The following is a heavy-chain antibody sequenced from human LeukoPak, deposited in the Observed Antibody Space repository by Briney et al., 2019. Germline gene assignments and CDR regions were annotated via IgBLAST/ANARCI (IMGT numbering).Heavy chain of an antibody. CDR3: ARARTVTPIYYYYMDV. V-gene: IGHV4-61*02. D-gene: IGHD4-17*01. Sequence: SETLSLTCSVSGGSISSASYYWTWIRQPAGKGLEWIGRVYSSGSTNYNPSLKGRVTISLDTSKNQFSLKLSSVTAADTAVYYCARARTVTPIYYYYMDVWGKGTTVTISS. CDR1: GGSISSASYY. J-gene: IGHJ6*03. CDR2: VYSSGST.